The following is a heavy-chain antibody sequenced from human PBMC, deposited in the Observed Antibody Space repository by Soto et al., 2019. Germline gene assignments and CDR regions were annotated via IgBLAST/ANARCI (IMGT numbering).Heavy chain of an antibody. J-gene: IGHJ6*02. D-gene: IGHD2-8*01. CDR3: ARGPWGMILDYGMDV. CDR2: ISAYNGNT. CDR1: GYTFTSYG. Sequence: ASVKVSCKASGYTFTSYGISWGRQAPGQGLEWMGWISAYNGNTKYAQKVQGRVTMTTDTFTNTAYMELRSLRSDDTAVYYCARGPWGMILDYGMDVWGQGTTVTVSS. V-gene: IGHV1-18*01.